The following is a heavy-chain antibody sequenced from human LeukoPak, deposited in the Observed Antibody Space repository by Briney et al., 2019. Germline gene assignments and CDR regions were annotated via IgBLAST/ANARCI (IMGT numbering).Heavy chain of an antibody. J-gene: IGHJ4*02. CDR2: INTDTGNP. D-gene: IGHD3-16*01. CDR3: AGQGHVAFH. V-gene: IGHV7-4-1*02. Sequence: ASVKVSCKASGYTFTTYAMNWVRQAPGQGLEWMGWINTDTGNPTYAQGFTGRFVFSVDASVSTAYLQISSLKAEDSAVYYCAGQGHVAFHWGQGTLVTVSS. CDR1: GYTFTTYA.